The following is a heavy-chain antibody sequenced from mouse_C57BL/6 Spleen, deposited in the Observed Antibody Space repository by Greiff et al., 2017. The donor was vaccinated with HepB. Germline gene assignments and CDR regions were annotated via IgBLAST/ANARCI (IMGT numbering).Heavy chain of an antibody. CDR2: ISSGGDYI. J-gene: IGHJ2*01. CDR1: GFTFSSYA. V-gene: IGHV5-9-1*02. D-gene: IGHD2-3*01. Sequence: EVKLMESGEGLVKPGGSLKLSCAASGFTFSSYAMSWVRQTPEKRLEWVAYISSGGDYIYYADTVKGRFTISRDNARNTLYLQMSSLKSEDTAMYYCTSDGYYDYFDYWGQGTTLSVSS. CDR3: TSDGYYDYFDY.